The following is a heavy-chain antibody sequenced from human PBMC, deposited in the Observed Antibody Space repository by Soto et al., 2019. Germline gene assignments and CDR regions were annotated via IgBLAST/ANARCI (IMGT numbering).Heavy chain of an antibody. CDR1: GYSFTSYW. D-gene: IGHD3-22*01. CDR3: ARSLYYYDRSGYSPGPIDF. Sequence: GESLKISCKGSGYSFTSYWIGWVRQMPGKGLEWMGIIYPGDSDTRYSPSFQGQVTISADKSISTAYLQWSSLKASDTAMYYCARSLYYYDRSGYSPGPIDFSGKGTLGTGSS. J-gene: IGHJ4*02. CDR2: IYPGDSDT. V-gene: IGHV5-51*01.